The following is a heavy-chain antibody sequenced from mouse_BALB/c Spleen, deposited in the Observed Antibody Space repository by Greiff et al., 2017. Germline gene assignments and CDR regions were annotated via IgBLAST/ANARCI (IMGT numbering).Heavy chain of an antibody. V-gene: IGHV5-17*02. CDR2: ISSGSSTI. Sequence: EVQVVESGGGLVQPGGSRKLSCAASGFTFSSFGMHWVRQAPEKGLEWVAYISSGSSTIYYADTVKGRFTISRDNPKNTLFLQMTSLRSEDTAMYYCARDGNYVRIFAYWGQGTLVTVSA. CDR3: ARDGNYVRIFAY. CDR1: GFTFSSFG. J-gene: IGHJ3*01. D-gene: IGHD2-1*01.